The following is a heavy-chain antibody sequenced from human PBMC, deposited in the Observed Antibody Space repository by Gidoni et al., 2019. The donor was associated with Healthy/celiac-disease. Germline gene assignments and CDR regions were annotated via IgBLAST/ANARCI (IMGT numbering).Heavy chain of an antibody. Sequence: EVQLVESGGGLVQPGRSLSLSCAASGFTFDDYAMHWVRQAPGKGLEWVSGISWNSGSIGYADSVKGRFTISRDNAKNSLYLQMNSLRAEDTALYYCAKDIHPEVVAFDIWGQGTMVTVSS. CDR1: GFTFDDYA. CDR3: AKDIHPEVVAFDI. CDR2: ISWNSGSI. D-gene: IGHD3-22*01. J-gene: IGHJ3*02. V-gene: IGHV3-9*01.